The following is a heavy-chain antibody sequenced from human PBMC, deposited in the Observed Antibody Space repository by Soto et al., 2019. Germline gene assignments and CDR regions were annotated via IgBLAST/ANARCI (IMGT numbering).Heavy chain of an antibody. Sequence: SETLSLTCAVYGGSFSGYYLSWIRPTPGKGLEWIGEINHSGSTNYNPSLKSRVTISVDTSKNQFSLKLSSVTAADTAVYYCARGRSSSSLYYYYYMDVWGKGTTVTVSS. CDR1: GGSFSGYY. CDR3: ARGRSSSSLYYYYYMDV. CDR2: INHSGST. J-gene: IGHJ6*03. V-gene: IGHV4-34*01. D-gene: IGHD6-6*01.